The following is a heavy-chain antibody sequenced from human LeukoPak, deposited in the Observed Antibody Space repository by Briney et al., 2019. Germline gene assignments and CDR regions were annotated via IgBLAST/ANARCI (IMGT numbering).Heavy chain of an antibody. J-gene: IGHJ4*02. CDR2: IYYSGST. V-gene: IGHV4-59*13. Sequence: SETLSLTCTVSGGSISSYYWSWIRQPPGKGLEWIGYIYYSGSTNSNPSLKSRVTISVDTSKNQFSLKLSSVTAADTAVYYCARNERAGTYYFGYWGQGTLVTVSS. CDR1: GGSISSYY. D-gene: IGHD1-1*01. CDR3: ARNERAGTYYFGY.